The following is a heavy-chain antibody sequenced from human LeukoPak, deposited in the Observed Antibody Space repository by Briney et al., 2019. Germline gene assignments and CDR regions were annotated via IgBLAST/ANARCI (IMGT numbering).Heavy chain of an antibody. CDR1: EATFNNYA. V-gene: IGHV3-23*01. J-gene: IGHJ6*03. CDR2: ISGSGDTT. Sequence: GGPLRLSCAASEATFNNYAMTWVRQAPGKGLEWVSTISGSGDTTYYAGSVTGRFTISRDNSKNTVFLQMNSLRADDTAVYYCARALRAGHRPVYTYYYMDVWGKGTTVTVSS. CDR3: ARALRAGHRPVYTYYYMDV. D-gene: IGHD5/OR15-5a*01.